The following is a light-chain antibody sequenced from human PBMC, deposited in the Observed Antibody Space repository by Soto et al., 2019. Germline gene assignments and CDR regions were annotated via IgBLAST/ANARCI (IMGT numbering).Light chain of an antibody. CDR1: QSVLYSPNIKNY. CDR3: QQYYSTPYT. Sequence: DIVMTQSPDSLAGSLGERATINCKSSQSVLYSPNIKNYLAWYQQKPGQPPKLLIYWASTRESGVPDRFSGSGSGTDFTLTISSLQAEDVAVYYCQQYYSTPYTFGQGTKLEIK. J-gene: IGKJ2*01. V-gene: IGKV4-1*01. CDR2: WAS.